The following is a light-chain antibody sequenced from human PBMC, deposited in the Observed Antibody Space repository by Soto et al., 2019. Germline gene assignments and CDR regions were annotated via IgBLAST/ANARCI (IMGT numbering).Light chain of an antibody. Sequence: QSALTQPASVSGSLGQSITISCTGTSSDVGGYNFVSWYQKKPGKAPKLLIYEVTHRPSGISDRFSGSKSGNTASLAITGLQDEDEASYYRCSYARNSLYVCASGTKVTVL. CDR2: EVT. CDR1: SSDVGGYNF. V-gene: IGLV2-14*01. CDR3: CSYARNSLYV. J-gene: IGLJ1*01.